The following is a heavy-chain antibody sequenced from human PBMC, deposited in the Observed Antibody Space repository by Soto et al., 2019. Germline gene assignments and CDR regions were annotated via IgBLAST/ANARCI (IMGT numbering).Heavy chain of an antibody. Sequence: SETLSLTCTVSGSSISSYYWSWIRQPPGKGLEWIGEINHSGSTNYNPSLKSRVTISVDTSKNQFSLKLRSVTAADTAVYYCAFCPILRYLQWLLPFCGQGSLVTVSS. CDR1: GSSISSYY. V-gene: IGHV4-34*01. D-gene: IGHD3-9*01. J-gene: IGHJ1*01. CDR2: INHSGST. CDR3: AFCPILRYLQWLLPF.